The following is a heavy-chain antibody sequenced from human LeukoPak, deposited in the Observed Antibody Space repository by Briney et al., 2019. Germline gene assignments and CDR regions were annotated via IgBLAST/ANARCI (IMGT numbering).Heavy chain of an antibody. Sequence: LRLSCAASGFTFDDYAMHWVRQAPGKGLEWVSGISWNSGSIGYADSVKGRFTISRDNAKNSLYLQMNSLRAEDTALYYCAKDIAPGDLTTGTLDYWGQGTLVTVSS. CDR3: AKDIAPGDLTTGTLDY. CDR1: GFTFDDYA. D-gene: IGHD1-1*01. V-gene: IGHV3-9*01. CDR2: ISWNSGSI. J-gene: IGHJ4*02.